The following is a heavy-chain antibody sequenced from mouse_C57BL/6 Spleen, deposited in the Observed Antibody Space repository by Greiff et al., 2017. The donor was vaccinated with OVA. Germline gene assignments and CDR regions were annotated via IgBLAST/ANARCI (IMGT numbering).Heavy chain of an antibody. Sequence: VQLQQSGAELVRPGASVKLSCKASGYAFTSYCMNWVKQRPGQGLEWIGQIYPGDGDTYYNGKFKGKATLTADKSSSTAYMQLSSLTSEDSAVDFCARDSSGQVRAMDDWGQGTSVTVSS. CDR2: IYPGDGDT. J-gene: IGHJ4*01. V-gene: IGHV1-80*01. D-gene: IGHD3-2*02. CDR3: ARDSSGQVRAMDD. CDR1: GYAFTSYC.